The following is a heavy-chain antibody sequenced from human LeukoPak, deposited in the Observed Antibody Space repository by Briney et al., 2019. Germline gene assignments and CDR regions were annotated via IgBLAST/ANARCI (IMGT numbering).Heavy chain of an antibody. V-gene: IGHV4-59*12. Sequence: PSETLSLTCTVSGGSISSYYWSWIRQPPGKGLEWIGYIYYTGSTNYNPSLKSRVTISVDTSKNQFSLKLSSVTAADTAVYYRAREGYSSGWFSVYYYMDVWGKGTTVTVSS. D-gene: IGHD6-19*01. CDR3: AREGYSSGWFSVYYYMDV. J-gene: IGHJ6*03. CDR2: IYYTGST. CDR1: GGSISSYY.